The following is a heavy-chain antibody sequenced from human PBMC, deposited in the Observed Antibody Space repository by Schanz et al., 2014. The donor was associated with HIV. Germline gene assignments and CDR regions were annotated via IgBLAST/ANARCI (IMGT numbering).Heavy chain of an antibody. Sequence: QVQLVESGGGVVQPGRSLRLSCAASGFTFSSYGMHWVRQAPGKGLEWVAVISYDGSNKYYADSVKGRFTISRDNSKKMVYLQMNSLRAEDTAVYYCARRSTPGGYYGIDVWGQGTLVTVSS. CDR1: GFTFSSYG. CDR3: ARRSTPGGYYGIDV. J-gene: IGHJ6*02. V-gene: IGHV3-30*03. CDR2: ISYDGSNK. D-gene: IGHD2-15*01.